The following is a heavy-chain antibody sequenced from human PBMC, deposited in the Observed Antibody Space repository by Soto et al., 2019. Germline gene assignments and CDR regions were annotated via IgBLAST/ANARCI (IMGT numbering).Heavy chain of an antibody. J-gene: IGHJ4*02. CDR3: ARAGFSTSWLGILATGVRGVEIDY. Sequence: QVQLVQSGAEVKKTGASVEVSCKASGYTFISYGISWVRQAPGQGLEWMGWISAYNGKTNYAQKFQGRVTMNTDASTSTAYMELRSLRSDDTAVYYCARAGFSTSWLGILATGVRGVEIDYWGQVTLVTVSS. CDR1: GYTFISYG. D-gene: IGHD6-13*01. V-gene: IGHV1-18*01. CDR2: ISAYNGKT.